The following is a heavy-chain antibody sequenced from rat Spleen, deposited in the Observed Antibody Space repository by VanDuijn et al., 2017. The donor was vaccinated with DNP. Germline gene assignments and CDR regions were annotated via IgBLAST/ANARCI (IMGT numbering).Heavy chain of an antibody. CDR1: GFTFSNYF. CDR3: SRHDGAD. V-gene: IGHV5-25*01. J-gene: IGHJ3*01. Sequence: EVQLVESGGGLVQPGRSLKLSCAASGFTFSNYFMAWVHQAPEKGLEWVATISTSGSRIFYADSVKGRFTISRDNAKSSLYLQMNSLRSEDTATYYCSRHDGADWGQGTLVTVSS. D-gene: IGHD1-11*01. CDR2: ISTSGSRI.